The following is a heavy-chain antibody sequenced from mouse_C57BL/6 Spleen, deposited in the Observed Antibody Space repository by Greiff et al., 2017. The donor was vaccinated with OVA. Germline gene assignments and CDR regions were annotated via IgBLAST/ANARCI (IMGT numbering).Heavy chain of an antibody. J-gene: IGHJ3*01. CDR2: IHPNSGST. CDR3: ARSPSYDYEGWFAY. D-gene: IGHD2-4*01. V-gene: IGHV1-64*01. CDR1: GYTFTSYW. Sequence: QVHVKQPGAELVKPGASVKLSCKASGYTFTSYWMHWVKQRPGQGLEWIGMIHPNSGSTNYNEKFKSKATLTVDKSSSTAYMQLSSLTSEDSAVYYCARSPSYDYEGWFAYWGHGTLVTVSA.